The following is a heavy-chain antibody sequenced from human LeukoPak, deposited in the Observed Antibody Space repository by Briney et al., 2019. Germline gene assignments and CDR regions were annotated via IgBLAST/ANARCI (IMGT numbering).Heavy chain of an antibody. CDR3: ARWGLGPSFDY. CDR1: GFMINGYS. CDR2: ISAGSDYI. D-gene: IGHD1-26*01. J-gene: IGHJ4*02. V-gene: IGHV3-21*05. Sequence: GGSLRLSCAGSGFMINGYSLTWLRPAQGKGRVWISYISAGSDYIYYTDSVKGRFTISRDNAKNSLYLQLNSLRVEDTAVYYCARWGLGPSFDYWGRGTLVTVSS.